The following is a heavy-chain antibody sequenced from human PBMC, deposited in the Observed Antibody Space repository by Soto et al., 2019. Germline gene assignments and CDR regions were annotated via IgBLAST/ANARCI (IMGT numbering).Heavy chain of an antibody. D-gene: IGHD5-18*01. CDR3: VKDIGIQIWPFDY. Sequence: GGPLRLSCAAYRFAFSDYWMPWVRQAPGQGLVWVSRIKSDGSNIYYADAVKGRFTISRDDAKKSLYLQMNSLRAEDTALYYCVKDIGIQIWPFDYWGQGTLGTVSS. V-gene: IGHV3-74*01. CDR1: RFAFSDYW. J-gene: IGHJ4*02. CDR2: IKSDGSNI.